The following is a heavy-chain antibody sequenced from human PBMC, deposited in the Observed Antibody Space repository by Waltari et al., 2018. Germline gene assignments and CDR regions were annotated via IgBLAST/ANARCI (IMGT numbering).Heavy chain of an antibody. J-gene: IGHJ3*02. V-gene: IGHV4-34*01. D-gene: IGHD6-13*01. CDR3: ARGWIAAAGTYAFDI. CDR1: GGSFSGYY. Sequence: QVQLQQWGAGLLQPSETLSLTCAVSGGSFSGYYWSWIRPPPGKGLEWIGEINHSGSTNYNPSLKSRVTISVDTSKNQFSLKLSSVTAADTAVYYCARGWIAAAGTYAFDIWGQGTMVTVSS. CDR2: INHSGST.